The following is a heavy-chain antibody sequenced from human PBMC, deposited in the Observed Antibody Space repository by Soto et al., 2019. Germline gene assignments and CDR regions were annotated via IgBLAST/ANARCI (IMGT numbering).Heavy chain of an antibody. V-gene: IGHV1-18*01. D-gene: IGHD3-9*01. CDR2: IGAYNGNT. J-gene: IGHJ6*03. CDR3: ARAPGASYDILTGYYWNYYYYYMDV. Sequence: GASVKVSCKASGYTFTSYGISWVRQAPGQGLEWMGWIGAYNGNTNYAQKLQGRVTMTTDTSTSTAYMELRSLRSDDTAVYYCARAPGASYDILTGYYWNYYYYYMDVWGKGTTVTVSS. CDR1: GYTFTSYG.